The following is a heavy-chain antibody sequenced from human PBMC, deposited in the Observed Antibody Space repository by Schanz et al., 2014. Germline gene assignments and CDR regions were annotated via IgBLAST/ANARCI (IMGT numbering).Heavy chain of an antibody. D-gene: IGHD1-1*01. CDR3: AKIERNED. CDR1: GFSFSSYA. J-gene: IGHJ4*02. Sequence: EVQLVESGGGLVKPGGFLRLSCAASGFSFSSYAMGWVRQARGKGLEWVSAMNESHSTIYYADSVRGRFTISRDNAENTLFLQMNSLRAEDTAVYFCAKIERNEDWGQGTLVTVSS. CDR2: MNESHSTI. V-gene: IGHV3-23*04.